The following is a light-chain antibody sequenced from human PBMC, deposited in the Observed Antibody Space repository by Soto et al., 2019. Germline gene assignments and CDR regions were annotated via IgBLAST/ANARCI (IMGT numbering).Light chain of an antibody. J-gene: IGKJ2*02. Sequence: DIQMTQSRSTLSASVGDRVTITCRASQSISTWLAWYQHKPGKAPKLLIYQASSLEGGVPSRFSGSGSGTEFTLTISRLQPDDFATYYCQQYITYSRTFGQGTKVETK. CDR2: QAS. CDR1: QSISTW. CDR3: QQYITYSRT. V-gene: IGKV1-5*03.